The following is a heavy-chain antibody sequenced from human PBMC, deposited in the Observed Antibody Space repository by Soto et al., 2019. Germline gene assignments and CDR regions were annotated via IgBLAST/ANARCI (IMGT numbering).Heavy chain of an antibody. J-gene: IGHJ5*02. D-gene: IGHD3-10*01. Sequence: AASVKVSCKASGYTFTSYDINWVRQATGQGLEWMGWMNPNSGNTGYAQKFQGRVTMTRNTSISTAYMELSSLRSEDTAVYYCARGLGFGELLFDGLFDPWGQGTLVTVSS. CDR1: GYTFTSYD. CDR2: MNPNSGNT. CDR3: ARGLGFGELLFDGLFDP. V-gene: IGHV1-8*01.